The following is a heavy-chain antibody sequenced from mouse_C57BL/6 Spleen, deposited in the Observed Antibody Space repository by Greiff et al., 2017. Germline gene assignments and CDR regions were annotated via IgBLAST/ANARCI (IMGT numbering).Heavy chain of an antibody. CDR2: ISSGSSTI. Sequence: EVQLVESGGGLVKPGGSLKLSCAASGFTFSDYGMHWVRQAPGKGLEWVAYISSGSSTIYYADTVKGRFTISRDNAKNTLFLQMTSLRSEDTAMYYGANAYYSNYDWYFDVWGTGTTVTVSS. CDR3: ANAYYSNYDWYFDV. V-gene: IGHV5-17*01. CDR1: GFTFSDYG. J-gene: IGHJ1*03. D-gene: IGHD2-5*01.